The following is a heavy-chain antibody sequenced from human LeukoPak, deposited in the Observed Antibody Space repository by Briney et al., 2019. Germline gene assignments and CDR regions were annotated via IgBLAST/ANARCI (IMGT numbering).Heavy chain of an antibody. J-gene: IGHJ4*02. Sequence: PGGSLRLSCAASGFTFSSYEMNWVRQAPGKGLEWVSYISSSGSTIYYADSVKGRFTISRDNAKNSLYLQMNSLRAEDTAVYYCARIMTTVTTNLKAVYFDYWGQGTLVTVSS. D-gene: IGHD4-17*01. CDR1: GFTFSSYE. CDR2: ISSSGSTI. V-gene: IGHV3-48*03. CDR3: ARIMTTVTTNLKAVYFDY.